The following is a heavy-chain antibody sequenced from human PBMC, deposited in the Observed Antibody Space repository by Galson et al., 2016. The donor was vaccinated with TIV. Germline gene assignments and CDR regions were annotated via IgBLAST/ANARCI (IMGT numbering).Heavy chain of an antibody. J-gene: IGHJ4*02. D-gene: IGHD5-12*01. CDR2: ISAYNGDT. V-gene: IGHV1-18*01. CDR1: GYTFNTHG. CDR3: ARDREVNSGFDPAY. Sequence: SVKVSCKASGYTFNTHGLSWVRQAPGQGLEWMGWISAYNGDTFYAQRLQGRLTMTTDTSTKTAYMELNSLTFDDTAIYYCARDREVNSGFDPAYWGQGTLVTVSS.